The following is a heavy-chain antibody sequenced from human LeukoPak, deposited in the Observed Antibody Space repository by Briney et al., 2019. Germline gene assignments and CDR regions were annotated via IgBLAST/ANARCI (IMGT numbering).Heavy chain of an antibody. V-gene: IGHV1-8*01. CDR2: MNHNSGNT. Sequence: ASVKVSCKASGYSFTSYDINWVRQATGQGLEWMGWMNHNSGNTGYAQKFQGRVTMTRNTSISTAYMELSSLRSEDTAVYYCARDRRYCSSTSCHDLGSYYYYYYMDVWGKGTTVTVSS. J-gene: IGHJ6*03. CDR1: GYSFTSYD. D-gene: IGHD2-2*01. CDR3: ARDRRYCSSTSCHDLGSYYYYYYMDV.